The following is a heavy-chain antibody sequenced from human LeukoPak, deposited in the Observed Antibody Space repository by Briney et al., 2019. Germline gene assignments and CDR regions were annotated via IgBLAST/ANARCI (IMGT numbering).Heavy chain of an antibody. CDR2: IYYSGST. Sequence: SETLPLTCTVSGGSISSYYWSWIRQPPGKGLEWIGYIYYSGSTNYNPSLKSRVTISVDTSKNQFSLKLSSVTAADTAVYYCARDKVPGDYWGQGTLVTVSS. V-gene: IGHV4-59*01. D-gene: IGHD1-1*01. CDR3: ARDKVPGDY. J-gene: IGHJ4*02. CDR1: GGSISSYY.